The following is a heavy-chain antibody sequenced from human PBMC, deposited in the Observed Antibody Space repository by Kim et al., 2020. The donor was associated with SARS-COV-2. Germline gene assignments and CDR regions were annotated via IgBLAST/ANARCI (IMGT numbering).Heavy chain of an antibody. CDR3: AAGAAAGTQ. J-gene: IGHJ4*02. Sequence: GNTNYAQKLQGRVTMTTDTSTSTAYMGLRSLRSDDTAVYYCAAGAAAGTQWGQGTLVTVSS. V-gene: IGHV1-18*01. D-gene: IGHD6-13*01. CDR2: GNT.